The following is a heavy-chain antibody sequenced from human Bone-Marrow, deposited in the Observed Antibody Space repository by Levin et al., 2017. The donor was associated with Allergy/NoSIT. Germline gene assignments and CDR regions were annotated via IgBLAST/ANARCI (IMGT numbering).Heavy chain of an antibody. D-gene: IGHD7-27*01. CDR3: ARDTWGFHY. J-gene: IGHJ4*02. Sequence: SQTLSLTCSVSGGTISTYYWSWLRQPPGKRLEWIGYTYYNGSTKYNPSLRSRVTTSVDRSKVQFSLNLRSATAADTAMYFCARDTWGFHYWGQGTLVTVSS. CDR1: GGTISTYY. CDR2: TYYNGST. V-gene: IGHV4-59*01.